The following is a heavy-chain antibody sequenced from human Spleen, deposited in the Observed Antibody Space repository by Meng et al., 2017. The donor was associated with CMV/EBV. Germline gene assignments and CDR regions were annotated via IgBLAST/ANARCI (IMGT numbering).Heavy chain of an antibody. D-gene: IGHD1-1*01. J-gene: IGHJ4*02. Sequence: GESLKISCAVSGVTFRKTGMSWLRQVPGKGLEWVADMSGDGREIYYVDSVKGRFTVSRDNAKNSLFLQMNSLRGEDTAVYYCAGLWIWGPGTLVTVSS. CDR1: GVTFRKTG. CDR3: AGLWI. V-gene: IGHV3-7*01. CDR2: MSGDGREI.